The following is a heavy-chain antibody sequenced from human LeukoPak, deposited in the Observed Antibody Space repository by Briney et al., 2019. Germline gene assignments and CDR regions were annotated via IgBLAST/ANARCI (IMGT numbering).Heavy chain of an antibody. CDR2: IYSGGST. CDR1: GFTVSNNY. Sequence: GGSLRLSCAASGFTVSNNYMSWVRQAPGKGLEWVSVIYSGGSTYYADSVKGRFTISRDNSKNTLHLQMKSLRAEDTAVYYCARVQGASNWDAYFAMDVWGQGTTVTVSS. CDR3: ARVQGASNWDAYFAMDV. V-gene: IGHV3-66*01. J-gene: IGHJ6*02. D-gene: IGHD3-9*01.